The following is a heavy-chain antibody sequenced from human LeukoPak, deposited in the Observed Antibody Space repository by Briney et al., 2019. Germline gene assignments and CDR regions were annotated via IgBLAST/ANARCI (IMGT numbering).Heavy chain of an antibody. J-gene: IGHJ4*02. CDR1: GFTFSSYA. Sequence: GSLMLSCAASGFTFSSYAMSWVRQAPGKGLEWVSAISGSGGSTYYADSVEGRFTISRDNSKNTLYMQMNSLRAEDTAVYYCAKFPARGGYNSDFDYWGQGTLVTVSS. CDR2: ISGSGGST. V-gene: IGHV3-23*01. CDR3: AKFPARGGYNSDFDY. D-gene: IGHD5-24*01.